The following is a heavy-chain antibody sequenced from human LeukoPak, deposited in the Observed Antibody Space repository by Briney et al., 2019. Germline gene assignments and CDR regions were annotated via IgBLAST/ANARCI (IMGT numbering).Heavy chain of an antibody. Sequence: ASVKVSCKASGYTFTSYGISWVRQAPGQGLEWMGWISAYNGNTNYAQRLQGRVTMTTDTSTSTAYMELRSLRSDDTAVYYCARFGLASPDIEDFDYWGQGTLVTVSS. J-gene: IGHJ4*02. CDR1: GYTFTSYG. CDR2: ISAYNGNT. CDR3: ARFGLASPDIEDFDY. D-gene: IGHD2-15*01. V-gene: IGHV1-18*04.